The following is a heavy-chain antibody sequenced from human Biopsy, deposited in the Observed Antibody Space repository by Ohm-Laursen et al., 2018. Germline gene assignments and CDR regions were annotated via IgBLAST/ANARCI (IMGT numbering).Heavy chain of an antibody. CDR1: GYAVNDYF. CDR3: ARDIMNRIAGLVARSDVFDV. D-gene: IGHD3-16*01. V-gene: IGHV1-2*02. Sequence: ASVKVSCKGSGYAVNDYFLRWLRQAPGQGPEWMGWISPNSGGTNYAQKFQGRVTMTTDTSTSTVYLELRRLISDDTAVYYCARDIMNRIAGLVARSDVFDVWGQGALVTVSS. CDR2: ISPNSGGT. J-gene: IGHJ3*01.